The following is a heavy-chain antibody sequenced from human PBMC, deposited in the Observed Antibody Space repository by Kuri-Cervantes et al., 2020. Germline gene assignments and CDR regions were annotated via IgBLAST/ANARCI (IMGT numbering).Heavy chain of an antibody. Sequence: GGSLRLSCAASGFTFSNAWMSWVRQAPGKGLEWVGRIKSKTDGGTTDYAAPVKGRFTISRDNAKNTLYLQMNSLRAEDTAVYYCARENGYYGMDVWGQGTTVTVSS. CDR2: IKSKTDGGTT. CDR1: GFTFSNAW. CDR3: ARENGYYGMDV. D-gene: IGHD3-16*01. J-gene: IGHJ6*02. V-gene: IGHV3-15*05.